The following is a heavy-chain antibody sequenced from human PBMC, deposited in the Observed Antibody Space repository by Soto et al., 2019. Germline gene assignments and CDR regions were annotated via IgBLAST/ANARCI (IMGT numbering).Heavy chain of an antibody. J-gene: IGHJ4*02. CDR1: GFTFSDYA. CDR3: AKGGRQWLVTSDFNY. D-gene: IGHD6-19*01. V-gene: IGHV3-30*18. Sequence: VQLVESGGGVVQPGRSLRLSCAASGFTFSDYAMHWVRQAPGKGLEWVAVVSHDGRNTHYADSVKGRFTISRDSSKNTVSPEMTCLRAEDTAVYYCAKGGRQWLVTSDFNYWGQGALVTVSS. CDR2: VSHDGRNT.